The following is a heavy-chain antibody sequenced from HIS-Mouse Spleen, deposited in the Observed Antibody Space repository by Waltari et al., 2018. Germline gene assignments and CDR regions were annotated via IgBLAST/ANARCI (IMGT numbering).Heavy chain of an antibody. D-gene: IGHD3-22*01. CDR1: GGSISSSSYY. CDR2: IYYRGST. CDR3: ARDPLYYYDSSGYPDAFDI. V-gene: IGHV4-39*07. Sequence: QLQLQDSGPGLVTPSETLSLTCTVSGGSISSSSYYWGWIRQHPGKGLEWIGSIYYRGSTYYNPSLKSRVTISVDTSKNQFSLKLSSVTAADTAVYYCARDPLYYYDSSGYPDAFDIWGQGTMVTVSS. J-gene: IGHJ3*02.